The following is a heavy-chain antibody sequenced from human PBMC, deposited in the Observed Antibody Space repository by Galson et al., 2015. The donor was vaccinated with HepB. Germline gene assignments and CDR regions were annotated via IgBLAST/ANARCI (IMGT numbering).Heavy chain of an antibody. J-gene: IGHJ4*02. CDR1: GFTFSSYS. CDR2: IRSSSSNI. V-gene: IGHV3-21*05. D-gene: IGHD3-22*01. Sequence: CAASGFTFSSYSMTWVGQAPGKGLEWVSYIRSSSSNIYYADSVKGRFTISRDNVKNKMSLQMNSLRAEDTAVYDCAKEGYYYDSSGYFDYWGQGTLVTVSS. CDR3: AKEGYYYDSSGYFDY.